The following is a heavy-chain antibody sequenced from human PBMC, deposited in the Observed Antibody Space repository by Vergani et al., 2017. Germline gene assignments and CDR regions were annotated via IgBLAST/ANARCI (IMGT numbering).Heavy chain of an antibody. CDR2: IFYSGTT. CDR1: GGSISSSDHC. CDR3: ARVDTQVPATSHFYYMDV. Sequence: QVQLQESGPGVVTPSQTLSLTCAVSGGSISSSDHCWTWIRQRPGKGLEWIGYIFYSGTTYDNPSLRSRLTISVDTSQNQFSLKLRSVTAADTAVYYCARVDTQVPATSHFYYMDVWGKGTTVVVSS. D-gene: IGHD6-25*01. V-gene: IGHV4-31*11. J-gene: IGHJ6*03.